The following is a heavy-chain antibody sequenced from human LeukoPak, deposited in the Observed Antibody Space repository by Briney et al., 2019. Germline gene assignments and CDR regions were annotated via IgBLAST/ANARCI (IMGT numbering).Heavy chain of an antibody. Sequence: GGSLRLSCAASGFTFSSYAMSWVRQAPGKGLEWASAISGSGGSTYYADSVKGRFTISRDNSKNTLYLQMNSLRAEDTAVYYCAKDSSMIVVVPFDYWGQGTLVTVSS. V-gene: IGHV3-23*01. CDR2: ISGSGGST. CDR1: GFTFSSYA. D-gene: IGHD3-22*01. CDR3: AKDSSMIVVVPFDY. J-gene: IGHJ4*02.